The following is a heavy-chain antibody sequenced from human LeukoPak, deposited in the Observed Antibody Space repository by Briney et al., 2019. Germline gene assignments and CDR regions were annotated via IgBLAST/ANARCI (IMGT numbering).Heavy chain of an antibody. CDR3: ARDQVATVEGFDP. D-gene: IGHD4-23*01. CDR1: GYAFTSYY. J-gene: IGHJ5*02. CDR2: INPSGGST. V-gene: IGHV1-46*01. Sequence: ASVKVSCKASGYAFTSYYMHWVRQAPGQGLEWMGIINPSGGSTSYAQKFQGRVTMTRDTSTSTVYMELSSLRSEDTAVYYCARDQVATVEGFDPWGQGTLVTVSS.